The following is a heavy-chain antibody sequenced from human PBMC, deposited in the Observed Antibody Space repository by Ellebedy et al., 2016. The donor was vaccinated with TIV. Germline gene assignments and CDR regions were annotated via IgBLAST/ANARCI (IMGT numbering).Heavy chain of an antibody. CDR2: IYSGGGT. J-gene: IGHJ4*02. CDR3: ASRPNGDFHFLDY. CDR1: GITVSSNY. D-gene: IGHD4-17*01. Sequence: PGGSLRLSCAASGITVSSNYMAWVRQASGRGLEWVSIIYSGGGTYYADSVKGRFTISRDNSKNTLYLQMNSLRVEDTAVYYCASRPNGDFHFLDYWGQGTLVTVSS. V-gene: IGHV3-66*01.